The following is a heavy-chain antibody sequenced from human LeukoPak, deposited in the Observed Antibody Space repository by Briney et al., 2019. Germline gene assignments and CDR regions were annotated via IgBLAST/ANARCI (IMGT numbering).Heavy chain of an antibody. CDR1: GYTFTSYY. CDR3: ARDEYYYDSSGYYTNWFDP. Sequence: ASVKVSCKASGYTFTSYYMHWVRQAPGQGLEWMGIINPSGGSTSYAQKFQGRVTMTTDTSTSTAYMELRSLRSDDTAVYYCARDEYYYDSSGYYTNWFDPWGQGTLVTVSS. J-gene: IGHJ5*02. CDR2: INPSGGST. D-gene: IGHD3-22*01. V-gene: IGHV1-46*01.